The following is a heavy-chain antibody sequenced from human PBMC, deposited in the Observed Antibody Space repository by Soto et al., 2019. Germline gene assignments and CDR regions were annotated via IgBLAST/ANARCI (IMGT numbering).Heavy chain of an antibody. D-gene: IGHD4-17*01. CDR2: ISSSSSSYI. CDR3: ARAYAVTTYYYYGMDV. V-gene: IGHV3-21*01. CDR1: GFTFSSYS. J-gene: IGHJ6*02. Sequence: PGGSLRLSCAASGFTFSSYSMNWVRQAPGKGLEWVSSISSSSSSYIYYADSVKGRFTISRDNAKNSLYLQMNSLRAEDTAVYYCARAYAVTTYYYYGMDVWGQGTTVTVSS.